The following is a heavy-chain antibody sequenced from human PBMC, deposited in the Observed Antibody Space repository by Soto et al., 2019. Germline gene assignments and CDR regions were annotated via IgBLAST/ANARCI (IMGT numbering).Heavy chain of an antibody. CDR1: GGSISSYY. CDR3: ARVKRSTSCFDY. V-gene: IGHV4-59*01. Sequence: SETLSLTCTVSGGSISSYYWSWIRQPPGKGLEWIGYIYYSGSTNSNPSLKSRVTISVDTSKNQFSLKLSSVTAADTAVYYCARVKRSTSCFDYWGQGTLVTVSS. J-gene: IGHJ4*02. D-gene: IGHD2-2*01. CDR2: IYYSGST.